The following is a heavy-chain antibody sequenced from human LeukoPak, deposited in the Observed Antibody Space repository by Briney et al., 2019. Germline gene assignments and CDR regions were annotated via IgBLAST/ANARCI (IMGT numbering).Heavy chain of an antibody. CDR3: ARVGVGPTTFDY. CDR2: IYPNSGAT. J-gene: IGHJ4*02. V-gene: IGHV1-2*02. D-gene: IGHD1-26*01. Sequence: ASVKVSCKASGYSFSDYYLHWVRQAPGHGLEWMGWIYPNSGATQYTQKFQGRVTMTRVTSISTVYMDLSSLTSDDTAVYYCARVGVGPTTFDYWGQGTLVTVSS. CDR1: GYSFSDYY.